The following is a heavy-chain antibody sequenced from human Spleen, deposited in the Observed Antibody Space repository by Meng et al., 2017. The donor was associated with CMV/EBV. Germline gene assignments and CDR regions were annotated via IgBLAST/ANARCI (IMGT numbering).Heavy chain of an antibody. Sequence: GESLKISCAASGISFSSFALHWVRQAPGKGLEWVAATSYDGGKKYYGDSVKGRFTISRDNSRSTLYLQMNTLRDEDTAVYYCARAVAGTYSYSYGMDVWGQGTTVTVSS. D-gene: IGHD6-19*01. CDR1: GISFSSFA. CDR3: ARAVAGTYSYSYGMDV. CDR2: TSYDGGKK. V-gene: IGHV3-30-3*01. J-gene: IGHJ6*02.